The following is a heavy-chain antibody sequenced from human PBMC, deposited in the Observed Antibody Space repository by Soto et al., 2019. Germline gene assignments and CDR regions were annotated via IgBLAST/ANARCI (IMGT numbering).Heavy chain of an antibody. CDR1: GYTFTSYD. Sequence: ASVKVSCKASGYTFTSYDINWVRQATGQGLEWMGWMNPNSGNTGYAQKFQGRVTMTRNTSISTAYMELSSLRSEDTAVYYCARAYDYRYCSGGSCYGDIWGQGTMVTVSS. D-gene: IGHD2-15*01. V-gene: IGHV1-8*01. CDR3: ARAYDYRYCSGGSCYGDI. J-gene: IGHJ3*02. CDR2: MNPNSGNT.